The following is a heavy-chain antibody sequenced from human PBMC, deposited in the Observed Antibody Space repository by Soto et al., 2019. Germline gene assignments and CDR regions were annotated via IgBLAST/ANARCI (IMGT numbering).Heavy chain of an antibody. J-gene: IGHJ4*02. CDR3: AKGGAPSRGCGADRCFGLLDN. D-gene: IGHD2-21*01. CDR1: GFTFSSYG. CDR2: ISDDGSNN. V-gene: IGHV3-30*18. Sequence: QVQLVESGGGVVQPGRSLRLSCAASGFTFSSYGMHWVRRAPGKGLEWVAVISDDGSNNYYADSVKGRFTISRDNSQNTLSLQMDRLRAEDTAVYYCAKGGAPSRGCGADRCFGLLDNWGQGTLLTVSS.